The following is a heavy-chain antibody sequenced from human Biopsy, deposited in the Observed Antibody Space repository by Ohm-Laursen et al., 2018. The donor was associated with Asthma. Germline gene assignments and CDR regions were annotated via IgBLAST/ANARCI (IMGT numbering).Heavy chain of an antibody. J-gene: IGHJ4*02. D-gene: IGHD3-3*01. CDR1: GFTFGDYW. Sequence: SLRLSCAASGFTFGDYWRSWVRQVHGKGPEWVALISFDGRYEYYADSVKGRFTISRDNPMKRLYLQMSSLTAEDTAVYYCASRGGDFWSGYYMDYWGQGTLVTVSS. V-gene: IGHV3-30*03. CDR3: ASRGGDFWSGYYMDY. CDR2: ISFDGRYE.